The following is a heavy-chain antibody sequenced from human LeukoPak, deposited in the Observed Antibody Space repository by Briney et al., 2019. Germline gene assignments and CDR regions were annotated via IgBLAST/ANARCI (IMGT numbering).Heavy chain of an antibody. V-gene: IGHV1-69*05. CDR3: AIMVRGVIRYYYYYMDV. Sequence: SVKVSCKASGGTFSSYAISWVRQAPGQGLEWMGGIIPIFGTANYAQKFQGRVTITTDESTSTAYMELSSLRSEDTAVDYCAIMVRGVIRYYYYYMDVWGKGTTVTVSS. CDR2: IIPIFGTA. CDR1: GGTFSSYA. J-gene: IGHJ6*03. D-gene: IGHD3-10*01.